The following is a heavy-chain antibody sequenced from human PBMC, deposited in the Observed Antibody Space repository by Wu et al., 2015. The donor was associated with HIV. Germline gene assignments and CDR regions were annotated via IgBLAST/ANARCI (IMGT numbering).Heavy chain of an antibody. Sequence: QVHLVQSGAEVKKPGSSVRVACKASEDTFSNYSISWVRQAPGQGLEWMGRLIPIFRTTNYARTLQDRLTITADEATRTVYMELSGLRSEDTAVYYCAREDYYYGSGFFTSSFYYYGLDVWGPGTTVTVS. CDR2: LIPIFRTT. V-gene: IGHV1-69*13. CDR3: AREDYYYGSGFFTSSFYYYGLDV. D-gene: IGHD3-10*01. J-gene: IGHJ6*02. CDR1: EDTFSNYS.